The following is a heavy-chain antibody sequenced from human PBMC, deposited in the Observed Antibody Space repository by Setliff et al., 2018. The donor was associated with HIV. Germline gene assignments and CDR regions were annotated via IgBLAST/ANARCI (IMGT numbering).Heavy chain of an antibody. V-gene: IGHV1-8*02. CDR1: GYTFTSYD. Sequence: ASVKVSCKASGYTFTSYDINGVRQATGQGLEWMGWMNPNSGNTGYAQKFQGRVTMTRDASISTAYMELNTLKFEDTAVYYCARARRDSYDRGRRNHYYIDVWGKGTTVTVS. J-gene: IGHJ6*03. CDR2: MNPNSGNT. D-gene: IGHD3-22*01. CDR3: ARARRDSYDRGRRNHYYIDV.